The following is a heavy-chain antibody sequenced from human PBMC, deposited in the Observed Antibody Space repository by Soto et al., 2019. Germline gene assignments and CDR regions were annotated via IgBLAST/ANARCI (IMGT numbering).Heavy chain of an antibody. CDR2: LYYGRSA. V-gene: IGHV4-59*01. J-gene: IGHJ4*02. CDR1: GDSISSYY. Sequence: QVQLQESGPGLVKPSETLSLTCAVSGDSISSYYCMWIRQPPGKGLESIGYLYYGRSANYNPSLKSRVTSSVNTSTNQCSLTLSTMSAWETPVYYCALRRIAVVPEYWRKGTPVTVPS. D-gene: IGHD3-22*01. CDR3: ALRRIAVVPEY.